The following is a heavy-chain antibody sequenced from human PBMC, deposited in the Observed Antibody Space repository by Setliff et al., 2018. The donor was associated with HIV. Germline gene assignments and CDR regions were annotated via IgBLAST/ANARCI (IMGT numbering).Heavy chain of an antibody. V-gene: IGHV3-11*01. D-gene: IGHD2-15*01. CDR2: ITSTGSTR. CDR3: ARCRWSHLADY. J-gene: IGHJ4*02. CDR1: GFTFSDYY. Sequence: GGSLRLSCAGSGFTFSDYYMTWIRQAPGKGLEWISYITSTGSTRKYADSVKGRFTISRDNAKRSLYLQMNSLAAEDTAVYYCARCRWSHLADYWGQGTLVTVSS.